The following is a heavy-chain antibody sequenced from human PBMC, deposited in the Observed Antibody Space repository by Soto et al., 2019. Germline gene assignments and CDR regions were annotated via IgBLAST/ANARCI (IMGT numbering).Heavy chain of an antibody. Sequence: QVQLVQSGAGVKKPGSSVKVSCKAPGGTFSSYAMSWVRQAPGQGLEWMGGIIPIFGTANYAQKFQGRVTIPADESTSTDYMELSSLRSEDTAVYYCAIGLWSGGSCYFDYWGQGTLVTVSS. D-gene: IGHD2-15*01. CDR3: AIGLWSGGSCYFDY. V-gene: IGHV1-69*01. CDR1: GGTFSSYA. J-gene: IGHJ4*02. CDR2: IIPIFGTA.